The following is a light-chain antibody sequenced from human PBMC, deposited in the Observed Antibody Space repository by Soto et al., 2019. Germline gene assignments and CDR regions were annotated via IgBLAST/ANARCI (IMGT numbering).Light chain of an antibody. CDR1: QSVSLS. CDR3: QQYGSSPPVYT. V-gene: IGKV3-20*01. J-gene: IGKJ2*01. CDR2: DAS. Sequence: EIVLTQSPATLSLSPGGRATLSCRASQSVSLSLAWYQQKPGQAPRLLIYDASKRASGIPARFSGSGSGTDFTLTISRLEPEDFAVYYCQQYGSSPPVYTFGQGTKLEIK.